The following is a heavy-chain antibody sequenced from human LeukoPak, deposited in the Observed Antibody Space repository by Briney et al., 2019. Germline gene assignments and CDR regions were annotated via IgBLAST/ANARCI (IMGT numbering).Heavy chain of an antibody. V-gene: IGHV4-39*07. CDR1: GGSISSSSYY. CDR2: IYYSGST. D-gene: IGHD3-22*01. Sequence: SETLSLTCTVSGGSISSSSYYWGWIRQPPGKGLEWIGSIYYSGSTYYNPSLKSRVTISVDTSKNQFSLKLSSVTAADTAVYYCARVAVIVVVHPSAFDIWGQGTMVTVSS. J-gene: IGHJ3*02. CDR3: ARVAVIVVVHPSAFDI.